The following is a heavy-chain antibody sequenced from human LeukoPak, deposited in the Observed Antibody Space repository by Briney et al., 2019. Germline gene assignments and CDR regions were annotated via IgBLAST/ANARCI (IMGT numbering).Heavy chain of an antibody. CDR1: GFTFSSYW. V-gene: IGHV3-74*01. Sequence: GGSLRLSCAASGFTFSSYWMHWVRQAPGKGLVWVSRINSDGSSTIYADSVRGRFTISRDNSKNTLYLQMNSLRVDDTAVYYCARDVLGGYCSSASCYSDYWGQGTLVTVSS. J-gene: IGHJ4*02. CDR3: ARDVLGGYCSSASCYSDY. CDR2: INSDGSST. D-gene: IGHD2-2*01.